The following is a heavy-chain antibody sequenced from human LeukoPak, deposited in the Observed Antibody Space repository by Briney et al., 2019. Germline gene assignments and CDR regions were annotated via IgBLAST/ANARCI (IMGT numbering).Heavy chain of an antibody. CDR3: ARVTGYANDY. Sequence: PSETLSLTCTVSGYSISSGYYWGWIRQPPGKGLEWIGSIYHSGSTYYNPSLKSRVTISVDTSKNQFSLKLSSVTAADTAVYYCARVTGYANDYWGQGTLVTVSS. CDR1: GYSISSGYY. CDR2: IYHSGST. J-gene: IGHJ4*02. V-gene: IGHV4-38-2*02. D-gene: IGHD3-9*01.